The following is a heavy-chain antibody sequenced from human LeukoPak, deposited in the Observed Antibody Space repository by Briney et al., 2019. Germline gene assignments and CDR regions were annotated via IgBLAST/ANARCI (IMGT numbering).Heavy chain of an antibody. D-gene: IGHD2-2*01. CDR2: IWYDGSNK. Sequence: PGGSLRLSCAASGFIFSSYGMHWVRQAPGKGLEWVAVIWYDGSNKYYADSVKGRFTISRDNSKNTLYLQMNSLRAEDTAVYYCAREGYCSSTSCSANNWFDPWGQGTLVTVSS. V-gene: IGHV3-33*01. J-gene: IGHJ5*02. CDR3: AREGYCSSTSCSANNWFDP. CDR1: GFIFSSYG.